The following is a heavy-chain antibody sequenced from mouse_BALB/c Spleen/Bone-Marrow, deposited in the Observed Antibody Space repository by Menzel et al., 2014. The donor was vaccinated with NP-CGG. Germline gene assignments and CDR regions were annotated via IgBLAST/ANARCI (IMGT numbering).Heavy chain of an antibody. CDR3: TASYYWSAWFAY. Sequence: DVMLVESGGGLVQPGGSMKLSCVASGFTFSNYWMNWVRQSPEKGLEWVAEIRLKSNNYATHYAESVKGRFTISRDDSKSSVYLQMNNLRAEGTGIYYCTASYYWSAWFAYWGQGTLVTVST. D-gene: IGHD2-14*01. V-gene: IGHV6-6*02. CDR1: GFTFSNYW. J-gene: IGHJ3*01. CDR2: IRLKSNNYAT.